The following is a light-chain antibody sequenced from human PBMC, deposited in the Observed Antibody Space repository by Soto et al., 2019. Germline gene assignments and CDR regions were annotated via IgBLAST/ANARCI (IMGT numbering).Light chain of an antibody. J-gene: IGKJ4*01. CDR3: QQRSNWPPDT. V-gene: IGKV3-11*01. CDR2: DAS. CDR1: QSVGSY. Sequence: EIVLTQSPATLSLSPGERATLSCRASQSVGSYLAWYQQKPGQAPRLLIYDASNRATGIPARFSGSGSGTDFTLTISSLEPEDFAVYYCQQRSNWPPDTFGGGTKVEIK.